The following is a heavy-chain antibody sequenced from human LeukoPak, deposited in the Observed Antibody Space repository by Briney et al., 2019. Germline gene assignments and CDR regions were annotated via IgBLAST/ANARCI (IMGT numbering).Heavy chain of an antibody. D-gene: IGHD6-13*01. J-gene: IGHJ5*02. CDR3: ARDRRGTAAGTPWFDP. V-gene: IGHV3-30*04. CDR2: ISYDGSNK. CDR1: GFTFSSYA. Sequence: GGSLRLSCAASGFTFSSYAMHWVRQAAGKGLEWVAVISYDGSNKYYADSVKGRFTISRDNSKNTLYLQMNSLRAEDTAVYYCARDRRGTAAGTPWFDPWGQGTLVTVSS.